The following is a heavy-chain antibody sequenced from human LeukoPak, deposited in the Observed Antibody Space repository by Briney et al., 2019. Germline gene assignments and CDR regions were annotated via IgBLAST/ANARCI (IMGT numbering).Heavy chain of an antibody. CDR2: ISHSGSP. Sequence: SETLSLTCTVSGGSISNSYWSCIRQPPGKGLEWIGYISHSGSPDYSPSLKSRVTILADTSKNQFSLILTSVTAADTAIYYCARDHWLLSSKTWYYYGMDVWGQGTTVTVSS. CDR3: ARDHWLLSSKTWYYYGMDV. CDR1: GGSISNSY. D-gene: IGHD3-9*01. J-gene: IGHJ6*02. V-gene: IGHV4-59*01.